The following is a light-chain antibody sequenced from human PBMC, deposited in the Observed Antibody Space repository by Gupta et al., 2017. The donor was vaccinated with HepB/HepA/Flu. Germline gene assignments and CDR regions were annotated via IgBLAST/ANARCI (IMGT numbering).Light chain of an antibody. J-gene: IGLJ2*01. CDR1: SSDVGGYNY. Sequence: QSALTQPASVSGSPGQSIAISCTGTSSDVGGYNYVSWYQQHPGKVPKVLIYDVNVRPSGVSDRFSGSKSGNTASLTISGLQTEDEADYYCSSYTSSKTRVFGGGTKLTVL. CDR2: DVN. V-gene: IGLV2-14*03. CDR3: SSYTSSKTRV.